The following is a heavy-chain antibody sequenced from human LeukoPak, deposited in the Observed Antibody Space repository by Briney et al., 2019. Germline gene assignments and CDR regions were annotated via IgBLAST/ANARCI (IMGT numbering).Heavy chain of an antibody. Sequence: GGSLRLSCSASGFTFSSYGMHWVRQAPGKGLEYDSAISSNGGSTHYADSVKGRFTISRDNSKNTLYVQMSSLRAEDTAVYYCVKEHCSSTSCFYFDYWGQGTLVTVSP. CDR2: ISSNGGST. J-gene: IGHJ4*02. V-gene: IGHV3-64*05. CDR1: GFTFSSYG. D-gene: IGHD2-2*01. CDR3: VKEHCSSTSCFYFDY.